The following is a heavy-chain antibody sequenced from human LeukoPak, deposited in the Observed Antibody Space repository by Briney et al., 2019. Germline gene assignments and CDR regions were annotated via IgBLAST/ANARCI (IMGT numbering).Heavy chain of an antibody. CDR1: GGSISSYY. D-gene: IGHD4-17*01. CDR2: IYTSGST. V-gene: IGHV4-4*07. CDR3: ARDGRVTTVTTLDLGYAYYYYGMDV. Sequence: PSETLSLTCTVSGGSISSYYWSWIRQPAGKGLEWIGRIYTSGSTNYNPSLKSRVTMSVDTSKNQFSLKLSSVTAADTAVYYCARDGRVTTVTTLDLGYAYYYYGMDVWGQGTTVTVSS. J-gene: IGHJ6*02.